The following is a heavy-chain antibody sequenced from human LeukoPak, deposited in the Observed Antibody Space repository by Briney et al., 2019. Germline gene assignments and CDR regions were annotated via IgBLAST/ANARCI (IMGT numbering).Heavy chain of an antibody. Sequence: SETLSLTCTVSGGSISSYYWSWIRQPAGKGLEWIGRIYTSGSTNYNPSLTSRVTISVDTSKNQFSLKLSSVTAADTAVYYCARHKDYYYSYMDVWGKGTTVTISS. CDR1: GGSISSYY. V-gene: IGHV4-4*07. CDR2: IYTSGST. J-gene: IGHJ6*03. CDR3: ARHKDYYYSYMDV.